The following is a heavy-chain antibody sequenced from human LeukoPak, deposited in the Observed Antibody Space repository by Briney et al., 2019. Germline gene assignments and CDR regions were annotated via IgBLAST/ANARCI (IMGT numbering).Heavy chain of an antibody. V-gene: IGHV3-NL1*01. CDR1: GFTFSSYS. Sequence: PGGSLRLSCAASGFTFSSYSMNWVRQAPGKGLEWVSVFYSGGSTYYTDSVKGRFTISRDNSKNTLYLQMNSLRAEDTAVYYCAKDQYYYDKGSLDYWGQGTLVTVSS. J-gene: IGHJ4*02. CDR2: FYSGGST. CDR3: AKDQYYYDKGSLDY. D-gene: IGHD3-22*01.